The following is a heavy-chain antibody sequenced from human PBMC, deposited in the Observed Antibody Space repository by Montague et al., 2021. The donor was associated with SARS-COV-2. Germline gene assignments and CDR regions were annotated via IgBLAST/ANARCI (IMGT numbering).Heavy chain of an antibody. Sequence: PAPVKPTQTLTLTCTFSGFSLSTSGMCVSWIRQPPGKALEWLALIDWDDDKCYSTSLKTRLTISKDTSKNQVVLTMTNMDPVDTATYYCARTLHDILTGYYSFDYWGQGTLVTVSS. CDR2: IDWDDDK. CDR1: GFSLSTSGMC. J-gene: IGHJ4*02. D-gene: IGHD3-9*01. CDR3: ARTLHDILTGYYSFDY. V-gene: IGHV2-70*01.